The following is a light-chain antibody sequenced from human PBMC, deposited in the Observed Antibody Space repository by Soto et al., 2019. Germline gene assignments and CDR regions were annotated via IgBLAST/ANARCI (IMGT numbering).Light chain of an antibody. CDR2: AAS. J-gene: IGKJ4*01. V-gene: IGKV3-15*01. CDR3: QQYNNWPPLT. CDR1: RDIGNF. Sequence: MTQSPTALSASAGDRIISTCRASRDIGNFVNWYQQKPGQAPRLLIYAASTRATGIPDRFSGSGSGTDFTLTISSLQSEDFAVYYCQQYNNWPPLTFGGGTKVDIK.